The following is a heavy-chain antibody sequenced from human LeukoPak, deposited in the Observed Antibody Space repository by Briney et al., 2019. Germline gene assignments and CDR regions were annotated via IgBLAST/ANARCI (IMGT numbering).Heavy chain of an antibody. Sequence: ASVKVSCKASGYTFTTYSISWVRQAPGQGREWMGWISAYNGSTNYAQKLQGRLTVTTDTTTRTAYMELRSLTSDDTAIYYCARVEEVRGGITSFDYWGQGTLVTVSS. CDR2: ISAYNGST. J-gene: IGHJ4*02. V-gene: IGHV1-18*01. CDR1: GYTFTTYS. D-gene: IGHD3-10*01. CDR3: ARVEEVRGGITSFDY.